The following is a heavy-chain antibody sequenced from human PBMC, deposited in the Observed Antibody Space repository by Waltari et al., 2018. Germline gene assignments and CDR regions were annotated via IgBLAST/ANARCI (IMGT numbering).Heavy chain of an antibody. CDR3: ARGGDLLS. CDR1: AYTLRSSW. CDR2: IYSGGST. D-gene: IGHD2-15*01. V-gene: IGHV3-66*01. Sequence: VQLVESGGGLVKPGGSTSLPCAASAYTLRSSWMSWVRQAPGKGLEWVSVIYSGGSTYYADSVKGRFTISRDNSKNTLYLQMNSLRAEDTAVYYCARGGDLLSWGQGTLVTVSS. J-gene: IGHJ4*02.